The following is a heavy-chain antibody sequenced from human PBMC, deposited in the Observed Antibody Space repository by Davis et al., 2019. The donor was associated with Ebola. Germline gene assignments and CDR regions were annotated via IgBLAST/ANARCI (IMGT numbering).Heavy chain of an antibody. Sequence: MPSETLSLTCAVYGGSFSGYYWSWIRQPLGKGLEWIGEINHSGSTNYNPSLKSRVTISVDTSKNQFSLKLSSVTAADTAVYYCARRRGYSGYGRFDYWGQGTLVTVSS. CDR3: ARRRGYSGYGRFDY. J-gene: IGHJ4*02. D-gene: IGHD5-12*01. CDR2: INHSGST. CDR1: GGSFSGYY. V-gene: IGHV4-34*01.